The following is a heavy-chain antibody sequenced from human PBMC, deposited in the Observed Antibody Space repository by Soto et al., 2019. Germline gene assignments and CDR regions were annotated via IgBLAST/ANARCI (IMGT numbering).Heavy chain of an antibody. V-gene: IGHV3-30-3*01. D-gene: IGHD1-20*01. CDR2: ISHDGGNQ. CDR1: GFTSSSYP. CDR3: ARGPITQTSFIDH. Sequence: GGSLRLSCEASGFTSSSYPMHWVRQAPGKGLEWVTVISHDGGNQYYADSVKGRFTISRDNSKDTLYLQMHSLRSDDTAVYFCARGPITQTSFIDHWGQGTLVTVSS. J-gene: IGHJ4*02.